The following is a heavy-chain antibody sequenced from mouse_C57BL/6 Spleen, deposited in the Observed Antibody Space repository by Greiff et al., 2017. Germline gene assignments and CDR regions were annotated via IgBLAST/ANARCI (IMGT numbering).Heavy chain of an antibody. D-gene: IGHD2-4*01. J-gene: IGHJ4*01. CDR2: IYPGNSDT. CDR3: TRGYDYDGDAMDY. Sequence: EVKLVESGTVLARPGASVKMSRKTSGYTFTSYWMHWVKQRPGQGLEWIGAIYPGNSDTSYNQKFKGKAKLTAVTSASTAYMELSSLTNEDSAVYYCTRGYDYDGDAMDYWGQGTSVTVSS. V-gene: IGHV1-5*01. CDR1: GYTFTSYW.